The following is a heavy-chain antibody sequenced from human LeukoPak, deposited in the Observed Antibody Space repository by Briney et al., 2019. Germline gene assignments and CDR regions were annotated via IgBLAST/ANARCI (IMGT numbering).Heavy chain of an antibody. CDR1: GFTFSSYA. CDR2: ISGSGGST. Sequence: GGSLRLSCAASGFTFSSYAMSWVRQAPGKGLEWVSVISGSGGSTYYADSVRGRFIISRDNSKNTLFLQMNSLRAEDTAVYYCAKGSIAAAGGGYNWFDPWGQGTPVTVSS. J-gene: IGHJ5*02. V-gene: IGHV3-23*01. D-gene: IGHD6-13*01. CDR3: AKGSIAAAGGGYNWFDP.